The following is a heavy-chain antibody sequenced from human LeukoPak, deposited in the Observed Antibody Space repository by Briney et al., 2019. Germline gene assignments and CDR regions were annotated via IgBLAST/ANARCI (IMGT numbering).Heavy chain of an antibody. CDR2: IKQDGTEK. D-gene: IGHD4-17*01. CDR1: GFTFSGTT. J-gene: IGHJ3*02. CDR3: AREGPYGDYSNDAFDI. V-gene: IGHV3-7*01. Sequence: GGSLRLSCAASGFTFSGTTMHWVRQASGKGLEWVANIKQDGTEKYYVDSVKGRFTISRDNAKNSLYLQMNSLRAEDTAVYYCAREGPYGDYSNDAFDIWGQGTMVTVSS.